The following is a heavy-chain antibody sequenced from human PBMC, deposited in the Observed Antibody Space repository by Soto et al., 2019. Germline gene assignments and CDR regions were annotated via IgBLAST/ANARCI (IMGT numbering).Heavy chain of an antibody. Sequence: SETLSLTCTVSGGSIDNFYWSWIRQPPGKGLEWIGYIYSSGSTNYNPSLKSRVTISVDTSKNQFSLKLSSVTAADTAVYFCARDYPYFTVTTSGGMDVWGQGTTVTGSS. CDR2: IYSSGST. V-gene: IGHV4-59*01. D-gene: IGHD4-17*01. J-gene: IGHJ6*02. CDR1: GGSIDNFY. CDR3: ARDYPYFTVTTSGGMDV.